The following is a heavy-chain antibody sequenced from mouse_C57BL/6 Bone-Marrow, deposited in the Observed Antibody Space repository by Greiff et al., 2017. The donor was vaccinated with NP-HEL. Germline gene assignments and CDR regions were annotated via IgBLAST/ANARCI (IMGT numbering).Heavy chain of an antibody. CDR1: GYTFTSYW. V-gene: IGHV1-64*01. J-gene: IGHJ3*01. D-gene: IGHD1-1*01. CDR2: IHPNSGST. Sequence: VQLQQPGAELVKPGASVKLSCKASGYTFTSYWMHWVKQRPGQGLEWIGMIHPNSGSTNYNEKFKSKATLTVDTSSSTAYLQLSSLTSEDSAVYDGARGPTSAVGATDAADWGQGTLVTVSA. CDR3: ARGPTSAVGATDAAD.